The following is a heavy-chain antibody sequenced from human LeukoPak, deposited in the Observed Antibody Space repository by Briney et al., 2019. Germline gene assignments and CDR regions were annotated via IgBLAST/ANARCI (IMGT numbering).Heavy chain of an antibody. CDR1: GGSISSYY. CDR3: ATTTEAHSWQTRYYSYYMDV. Sequence: SETLSLTCTVSGGSISSYYWSWIRQPAGKGLEWIGRIYKSGSTNDKPSLKSRVNISVDTSKNQFSLNLSSVTAADTAVYYCATTTEAHSWQTRYYSYYMDVWGKGTTVTVSS. CDR2: IYKSGST. D-gene: IGHD6-13*01. V-gene: IGHV4-4*07. J-gene: IGHJ6*03.